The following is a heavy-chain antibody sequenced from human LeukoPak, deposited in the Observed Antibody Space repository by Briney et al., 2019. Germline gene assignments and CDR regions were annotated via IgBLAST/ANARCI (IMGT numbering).Heavy chain of an antibody. Sequence: GGSLRLSCAASGFIFSSYAMSWVRQAPGKGLEWVGRSRNKANSFTTEYAASVKARFTILRDDSNNSLYLQMNSLKTEDTAMYYCARASYGSGSYYYDYWGQGTLVTVSS. V-gene: IGHV3-72*01. CDR3: ARASYGSGSYYYDY. J-gene: IGHJ4*02. D-gene: IGHD3-10*01. CDR2: SRNKANSFTT. CDR1: GFIFSSYA.